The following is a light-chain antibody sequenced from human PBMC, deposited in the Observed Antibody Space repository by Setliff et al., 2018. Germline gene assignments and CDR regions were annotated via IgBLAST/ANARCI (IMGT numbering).Light chain of an antibody. CDR2: EVT. CDR3: SSYAATYNPYV. J-gene: IGLJ1*01. V-gene: IGLV2-8*01. Sequence: QSALAQPPSASGSPGQSLTISCTGTSGDVGADNFVSWYQQHPGKAPKLIIYEVTKRPSGVPDRFSGSKSGNTASLTVSGLQAEDEADYYCSSYAATYNPYVFGTGTKVTVL. CDR1: SGDVGADNF.